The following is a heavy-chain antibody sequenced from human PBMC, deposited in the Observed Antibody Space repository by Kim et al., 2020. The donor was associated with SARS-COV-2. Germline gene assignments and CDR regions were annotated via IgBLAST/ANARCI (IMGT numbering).Heavy chain of an antibody. V-gene: IGHV1-69*13. CDR3: ARAKSQLALDYYYYYYMDV. Sequence: SVKVSCKASGGTFSSYAISWVRQAPGQGLEWMGGIIPIFGTANYAQKFQGRVTITADESTSTAYMELSSLRSEDTAVYYCARAKSQLALDYYYYYYMDVWGKGTTVTVSS. J-gene: IGHJ6*03. D-gene: IGHD6-6*01. CDR2: IIPIFGTA. CDR1: GGTFSSYA.